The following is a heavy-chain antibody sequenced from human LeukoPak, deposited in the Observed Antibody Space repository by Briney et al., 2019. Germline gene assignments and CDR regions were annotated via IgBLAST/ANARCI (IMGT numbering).Heavy chain of an antibody. J-gene: IGHJ4*02. V-gene: IGHV3-23*01. CDR2: ISGSGGST. CDR3: AKSPNRLYYYDSSGYYYGGYYFDY. CDR1: GFTFSSYA. D-gene: IGHD3-22*01. Sequence: GGSLRPSCAASGFTFSSYAMSWVRQAPGKGLEWVSAISGSGGSTYYADSVKGRFTISRDNSKNTLYLQMNSLRAEDTAVYYCAKSPNRLYYYDSSGYYYGGYYFDYWGQGTLVTVSS.